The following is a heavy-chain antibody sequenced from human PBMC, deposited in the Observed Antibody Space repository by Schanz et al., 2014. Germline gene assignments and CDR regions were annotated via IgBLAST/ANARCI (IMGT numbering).Heavy chain of an antibody. D-gene: IGHD1-26*01. Sequence: QVQLVQSGAEVKKPGASVKVSCKTSGYTFSSYGITWVRQAPGQGLEWMGWISPYNGNTNYAPKVQGRVTVTTDTSTSTVYMELRSLTSDDTAVYVCARDRDQWDGNYLDYWGQGTLVTVSS. CDR3: ARDRDQWDGNYLDY. CDR2: ISPYNGNT. CDR1: GYTFSSYG. J-gene: IGHJ4*02. V-gene: IGHV1-18*01.